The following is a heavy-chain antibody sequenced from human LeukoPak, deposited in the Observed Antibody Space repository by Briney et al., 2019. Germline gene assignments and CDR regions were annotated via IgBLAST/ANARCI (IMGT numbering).Heavy chain of an antibody. CDR1: GFTFSSYA. Sequence: PGGSLRLSCAASGFTFSSYAMSWVRQAPGKGLEWVAHIKKDGTETYYVDSVKGRFTISRDNAKNSLHLRMNSLTAEDTAVYYCARALDNFYYFDLWGQGTLVTVSS. CDR3: ARALDNFYYFDL. CDR2: IKKDGTET. D-gene: IGHD3/OR15-3a*01. V-gene: IGHV3-7*01. J-gene: IGHJ4*02.